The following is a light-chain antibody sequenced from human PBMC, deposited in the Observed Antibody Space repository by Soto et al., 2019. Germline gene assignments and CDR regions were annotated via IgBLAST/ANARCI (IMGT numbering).Light chain of an antibody. CDR3: QQGTTWPWT. Sequence: PQSPATLSASLVDRATITFLASQSVGSSLAWYQQKLGQAPRLLIYAASDRATGIPGRFSGSGSGTDFTLIISSLEPEDFAFYYCQQGTTWPWTSGQGTKVDI. J-gene: IGKJ1*01. CDR1: QSVGSS. CDR2: AAS. V-gene: IGKV3-11*01.